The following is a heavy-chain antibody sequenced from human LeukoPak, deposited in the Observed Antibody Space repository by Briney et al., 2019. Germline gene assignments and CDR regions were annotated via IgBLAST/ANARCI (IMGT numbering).Heavy chain of an antibody. J-gene: IGHJ5*02. Sequence: ASVKVSCKASGYTFTGYYMHWVRQAPGQGLEWMGWINPNSGGTNYAQKFQGRVTMTRDTSISTAYMELSRLRSDDTAVYYCARSRIAAAGFNWFDPWGQGTLVTVSS. CDR3: ARSRIAAAGFNWFDP. D-gene: IGHD6-13*01. CDR1: GYTFTGYY. V-gene: IGHV1-2*02. CDR2: INPNSGGT.